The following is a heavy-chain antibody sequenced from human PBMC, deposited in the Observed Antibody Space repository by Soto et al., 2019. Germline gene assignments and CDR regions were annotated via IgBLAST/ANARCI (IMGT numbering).Heavy chain of an antibody. Sequence: GGSLRLSCAASGFTFDNAWLNWVRQAPGKGLEWVGRIETKSDGGTIDYAAPVKGRFTISRDDSKATLYLQMNNLKTEDTAVYYCTTDDRGSRGVIPSLYYYGMDVWGQGTTVTVSS. CDR2: IETKSDGGTI. J-gene: IGHJ6*02. D-gene: IGHD3-10*01. CDR3: TTDDRGSRGVIPSLYYYGMDV. V-gene: IGHV3-15*04. CDR1: GFTFDNAW.